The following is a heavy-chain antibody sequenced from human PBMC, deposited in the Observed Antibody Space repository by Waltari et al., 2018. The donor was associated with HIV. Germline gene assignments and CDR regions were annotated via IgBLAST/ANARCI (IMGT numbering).Heavy chain of an antibody. CDR3: TRQNVAPYDPGENWYFDL. CDR1: GFTFSGPA. D-gene: IGHD3-10*01. Sequence: EVQLVESGGGLVQPGVSLKLSCAASGFTFSGPAMHWVRQASGKGLEWVGRIRSKANSYATAYAASVKGRFSISRDDSKNTAYLQMNSLKTEDTAVYYCTRQNVAPYDPGENWYFDLWGRGTLVTVSS. V-gene: IGHV3-73*01. J-gene: IGHJ2*01. CDR2: IRSKANSYAT.